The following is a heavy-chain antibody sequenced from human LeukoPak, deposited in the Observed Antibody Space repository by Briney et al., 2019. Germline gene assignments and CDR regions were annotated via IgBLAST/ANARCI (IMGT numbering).Heavy chain of an antibody. D-gene: IGHD5-18*01. V-gene: IGHV3-66*01. CDR2: IYSGGST. J-gene: IGHJ5*02. CDR1: GFTVSSNY. CDR3: ARAGQQLWLQGLNWFDP. Sequence: PGGSLRLSCAASGFTVSSNYMSWVRQAPGKGLEWVSVIYSGGSTYYADSVKGRFTISRDNSKNTLYLQMNSLRAEDTAVYYCARAGQQLWLQGLNWFDPWGQGTLVTVSS.